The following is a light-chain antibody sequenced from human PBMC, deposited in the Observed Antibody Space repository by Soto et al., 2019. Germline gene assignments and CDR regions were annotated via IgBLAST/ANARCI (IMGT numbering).Light chain of an antibody. V-gene: IGKV3-20*01. Sequence: EIVLTQSPGTLSLSPGDTATLSCRASQSVSSNYLAWYQQKPGQAPRLLIYRASNRATGIPDRVSGSGSGTDFTLTIYRLEPEGIAVYYCQQYSISPITFGQGTRLEIK. CDR1: QSVSSNY. CDR2: RAS. J-gene: IGKJ5*01. CDR3: QQYSISPIT.